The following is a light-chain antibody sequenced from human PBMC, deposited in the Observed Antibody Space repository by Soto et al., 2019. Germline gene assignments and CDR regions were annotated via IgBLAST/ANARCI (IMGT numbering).Light chain of an antibody. J-gene: IGKJ4*01. CDR2: DAS. Sequence: EIVMTQSPATLSVSPGERATLSCRASQSVSNYLAWYQQKPGQSPRLLIYDASTRATGIPARFSGSGSGTEFTHTISSLQSEDFAIYYCQQYNNWLTFGGGTKVEIK. CDR3: QQYNNWLT. CDR1: QSVSNY. V-gene: IGKV3-15*01.